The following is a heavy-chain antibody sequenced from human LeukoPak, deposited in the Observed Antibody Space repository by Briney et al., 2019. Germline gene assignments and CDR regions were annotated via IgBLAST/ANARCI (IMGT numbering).Heavy chain of an antibody. CDR2: INRTSDGT. Sequence: GASLKLSCKASGYTFSDYVIHWVRQAPGQGLECMGWINRTSDGTNYVQRVPGRVTMTKDPSIKKVYMELSSLTAVDTATYYCGRDVIMGDDQGWFDPWGQGTLVTVCS. V-gene: IGHV1-2*02. CDR3: GRDVIMGDDQGWFDP. D-gene: IGHD3-16*01. J-gene: IGHJ5*02. CDR1: GYTFSDYV.